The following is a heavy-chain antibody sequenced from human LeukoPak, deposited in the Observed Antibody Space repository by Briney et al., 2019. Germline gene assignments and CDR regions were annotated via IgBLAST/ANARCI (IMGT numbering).Heavy chain of an antibody. CDR1: GYGITSYG. J-gene: IGHJ4*02. D-gene: IGHD3-22*01. CDR3: ARERVGGFYYDSSGYYFDY. V-gene: IGHV1-18*01. CDR2: ISAYNGNT. Sequence: ASVKVSCKASGYGITSYGISWVRQAPGQGLEWMGWISAYNGNTNYAQKLQGRVTMTTDTSTSTAYMELRSLRSDDTAVYYCARERVGGFYYDSSGYYFDYWGQGTLVTVSS.